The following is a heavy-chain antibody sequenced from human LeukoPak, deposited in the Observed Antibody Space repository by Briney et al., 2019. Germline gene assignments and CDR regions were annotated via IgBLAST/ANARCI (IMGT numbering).Heavy chain of an antibody. CDR2: IYTSGST. Sequence: PSETLSLTCTVSGGSISSYYWSWIRQPAGKGLEWIGRIYTSGSTNYNPSLKSRVTMSVDTSKNQFSLKLSSVTAADTAVYYCARDIGYCSSTSCSYYYYYYMDVWGKGTTVTVSS. V-gene: IGHV4-4*07. D-gene: IGHD2-2*01. CDR1: GGSISSYY. J-gene: IGHJ6*03. CDR3: ARDIGYCSSTSCSYYYYYYMDV.